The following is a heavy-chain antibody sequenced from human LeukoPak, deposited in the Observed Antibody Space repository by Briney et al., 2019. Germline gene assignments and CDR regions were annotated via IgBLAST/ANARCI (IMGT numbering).Heavy chain of an antibody. CDR2: IYYSGSA. CDR1: GGSISSYY. CDR3: ARGYYFDY. Sequence: SATLSLTCTVSGGSISSYYWSWIRQPPGKGLEWIGYIYYSGSANYNPSLKSRVTISVDTSKNQFSLKLSSVTAADTAVYYCARGYYFDYWGQGTLVTVSS. V-gene: IGHV4-59*01. J-gene: IGHJ4*02.